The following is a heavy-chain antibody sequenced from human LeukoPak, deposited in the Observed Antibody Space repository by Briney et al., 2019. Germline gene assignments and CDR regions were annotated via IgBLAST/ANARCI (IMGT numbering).Heavy chain of an antibody. Sequence: GGSLRLSCVASGFTFSSYWMHWVRQDPRKGLVWVSRINRDGGGTTYADSVKGRFTISRDNAKNTLYLQMNSLRAEDTAVYFCARVAYGDYGVFDYWGQGTLVTVSS. J-gene: IGHJ4*02. CDR2: INRDGGGT. CDR3: ARVAYGDYGVFDY. D-gene: IGHD4-17*01. V-gene: IGHV3-74*01. CDR1: GFTFSSYW.